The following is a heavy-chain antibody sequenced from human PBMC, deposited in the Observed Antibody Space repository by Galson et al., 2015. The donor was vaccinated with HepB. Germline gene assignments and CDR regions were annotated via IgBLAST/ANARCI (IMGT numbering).Heavy chain of an antibody. D-gene: IGHD6-6*01. J-gene: IGHJ4*02. CDR3: ARARYSSSSPDY. CDR1: GYTFSSYG. CDR2: ISGYNGNT. Sequence: SVKVSCKASGYTFSSYGISWVRQAPGQGLEWTGWISGYNGNTNYALKLQGRVTISADTSTNTVSMELRSLRSDDTAVYYCARARYSSSSPDYWGQGTLVTVSS. V-gene: IGHV1-18*01.